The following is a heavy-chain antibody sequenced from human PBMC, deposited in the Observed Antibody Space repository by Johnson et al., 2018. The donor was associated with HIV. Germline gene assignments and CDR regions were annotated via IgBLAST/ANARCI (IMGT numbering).Heavy chain of an antibody. D-gene: IGHD2-21*01. V-gene: IGHV3-30-3*02. J-gene: IGHJ3*02. Sequence: TFSSYAMHWVRQAPGKGLEWVAVISYDGSNKYYADSVKGRFTISRDSSKNTLYLQMNSLRAEDTAVYYCAKGEGDCGGDCLDAFDIWGQGTMVTVSS. CDR1: TFSSYA. CDR2: ISYDGSNK. CDR3: AKGEGDCGGDCLDAFDI.